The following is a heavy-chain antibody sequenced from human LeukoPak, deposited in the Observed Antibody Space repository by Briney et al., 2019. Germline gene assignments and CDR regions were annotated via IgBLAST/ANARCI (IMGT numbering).Heavy chain of an antibody. Sequence: ASVKVSCKASGYTFTGHYMHWVRQAPGQGLEWMGWINPNSGGTNYAQKFQGRVTMTRDTSISTAYMELSRLRSDDTAVYYCASYRSSSSYAFDIWGQGTMVTVSS. CDR1: GYTFTGHY. V-gene: IGHV1-2*02. J-gene: IGHJ3*02. D-gene: IGHD6-13*01. CDR3: ASYRSSSSYAFDI. CDR2: INPNSGGT.